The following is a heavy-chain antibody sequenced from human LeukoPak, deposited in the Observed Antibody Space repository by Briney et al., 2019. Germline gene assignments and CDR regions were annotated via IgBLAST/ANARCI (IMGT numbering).Heavy chain of an antibody. D-gene: IGHD3-10*01. Sequence: SETLSLTCTVSGGSISSYYWSWIRQPPGKGLEWIGYIYYSGSTNYNPSLKSRVTISVDTSKNQLSLKLSSVTAADTAVYYCARARFYYYGSGYGMDVWGQGTTVTVSS. CDR3: ARARFYYYGSGYGMDV. V-gene: IGHV4-59*01. CDR2: IYYSGST. CDR1: GGSISSYY. J-gene: IGHJ6*02.